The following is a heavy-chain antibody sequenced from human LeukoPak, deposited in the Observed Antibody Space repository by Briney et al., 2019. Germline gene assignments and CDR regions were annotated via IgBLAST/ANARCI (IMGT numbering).Heavy chain of an antibody. CDR2: ISSNGGST. Sequence: GGSLRLSCAAFGFTFSSYAMHWVRQAPGKGLEYVSAISSNGGSTYYANSVKGRFTISRDNSKNTLYLQMNSLRAEDTAVYYCAKEAETYYYGSGSPGVDYWGQGTLVTVSS. CDR1: GFTFSSYA. J-gene: IGHJ4*02. V-gene: IGHV3-64*01. CDR3: AKEAETYYYGSGSPGVDY. D-gene: IGHD3-10*01.